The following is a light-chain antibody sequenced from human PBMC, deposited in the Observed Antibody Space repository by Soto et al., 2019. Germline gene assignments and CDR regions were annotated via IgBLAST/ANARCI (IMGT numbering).Light chain of an antibody. J-gene: IGKJ1*01. V-gene: IGKV3-15*01. Sequence: VLTQSPGTLSLSPGDRATLSCRASQKIADNYLAWYQQKPGRAPRLLIYAASTRAAGIPARFSGSGSGTEFTLTISGLQSEDFGVYYCQEYRGWRTFGQGTKVDIK. CDR3: QEYRGWRT. CDR2: AAS. CDR1: QKIADN.